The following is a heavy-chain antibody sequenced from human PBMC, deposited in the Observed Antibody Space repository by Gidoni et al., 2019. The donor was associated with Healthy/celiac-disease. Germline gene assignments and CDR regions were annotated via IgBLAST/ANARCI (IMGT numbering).Heavy chain of an antibody. V-gene: IGHV4-39*01. D-gene: IGHD6-19*01. CDR1: GGSISSSSYY. CDR2: IYYSGST. J-gene: IGHJ4*02. CDR3: ARHSSVAGTQFDY. Sequence: QLQLQESGPGLVKPSETLSLTCTVSGGSISSSSYYWGWIRQPPGKGLEWIGSIYYSGSTYYNPSLKSRVTISVDTSKNQFSLKLSSVTAADTAVYYCARHSSVAGTQFDYWGQGTLVTVSS.